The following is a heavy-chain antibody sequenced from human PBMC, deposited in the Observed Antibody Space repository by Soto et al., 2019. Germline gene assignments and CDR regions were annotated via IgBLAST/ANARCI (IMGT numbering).Heavy chain of an antibody. CDR1: GFTFSSYG. J-gene: IGHJ6*02. D-gene: IGHD5-18*01. CDR3: ARDGAGGYSYSLSSPVPNYYYYYGMDV. Sequence: GGSLRLSCAASGFTFSSYGMHWVRQAPGKGLEWVAVIWYDGSNKYYADSVKGRFTISRDNSKNTLYLQMNSLRAEDTAVYYCARDGAGGYSYSLSSPVPNYYYYYGMDVWGQGTTVTVSS. V-gene: IGHV3-33*01. CDR2: IWYDGSNK.